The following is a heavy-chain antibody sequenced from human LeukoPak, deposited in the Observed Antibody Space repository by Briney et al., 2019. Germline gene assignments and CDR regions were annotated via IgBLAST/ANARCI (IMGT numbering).Heavy chain of an antibody. D-gene: IGHD3-9*01. V-gene: IGHV1-69*04. J-gene: IGHJ4*02. CDR2: IIPILGIA. Sequence: GASVKVSCRASGYTFTSYGISWVRQAPGQGLEWMGRIIPILGIANYAQKFQGRVTITADKSTSTAYMELSSLRSEDTAVYYCARPDFDWSSALDYWGQGTLVTVSS. CDR1: GYTFTSYG. CDR3: ARPDFDWSSALDY.